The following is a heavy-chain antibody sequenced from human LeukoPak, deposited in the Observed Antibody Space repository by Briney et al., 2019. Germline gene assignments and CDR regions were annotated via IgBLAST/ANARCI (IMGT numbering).Heavy chain of an antibody. Sequence: PGGSLRLSCAASGFSLTTQNMFWVRQTPGKGLEWVAVASYDGRHIGYAASEQGRFTLSRDISENTLYLQMNSLRADDTGIYYCARDRVQIWSYVGVFDLWGQGTLVTVSS. J-gene: IGHJ4*02. CDR3: ARDRVQIWSYVGVFDL. CDR2: ASYDGRHI. V-gene: IGHV3-30*03. D-gene: IGHD5-18*01. CDR1: GFSLTTQN.